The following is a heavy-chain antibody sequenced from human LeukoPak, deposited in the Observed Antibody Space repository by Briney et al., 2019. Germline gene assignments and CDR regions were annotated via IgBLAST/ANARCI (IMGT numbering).Heavy chain of an antibody. Sequence: ASVKVSCKASVYTFTRHYMHWVRQAPGQGLEWMGVINPGGSWTSYAQKFQGRVTMTRDMSTSTDYMELSSLRSEDTAVYYCARDNSVGDTAWWFDPWGQGTLVTVSS. V-gene: IGHV1-46*01. CDR1: VYTFTRHY. CDR3: ARDNSVGDTAWWFDP. J-gene: IGHJ5*02. CDR2: INPGGSWT. D-gene: IGHD1-26*01.